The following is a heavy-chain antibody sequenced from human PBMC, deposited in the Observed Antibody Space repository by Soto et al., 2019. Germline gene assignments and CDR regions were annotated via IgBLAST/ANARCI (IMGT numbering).Heavy chain of an antibody. D-gene: IGHD2-2*01. CDR3: XSLLLWTPDYYYYGMDV. V-gene: IGHV3-21*01. J-gene: IGHJ6*02. CDR1: GFTFSSYS. CDR2: ISSSSSYI. Sequence: PGGSLRLSCAASGFTFSSYSMNWVRQAPGKGLEWVSSISSSSSYIYYADSVKGRFTISRDNAKNSLYLQMNSLRAEDTAVYYCXSLLLWTPDYYYYGMDVWGQGTTVTVSS.